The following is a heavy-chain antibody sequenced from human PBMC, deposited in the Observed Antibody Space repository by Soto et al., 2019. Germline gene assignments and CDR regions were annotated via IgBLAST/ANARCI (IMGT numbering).Heavy chain of an antibody. CDR1: GYTFTSYA. CDR2: INAGNGNT. Sequence: ASVKVSCKASGYTFTSYAMHWVRQAPGQRLEWMGWINAGNGNTKYSQKFQGRVTITRDTSASTAYMELSSLRSEDTAVYYCARVFPPSLRFLEWLWPKAPDYWGQGTLVTVPQ. J-gene: IGHJ4*02. CDR3: ARVFPPSLRFLEWLWPKAPDY. V-gene: IGHV1-3*01. D-gene: IGHD3-3*01.